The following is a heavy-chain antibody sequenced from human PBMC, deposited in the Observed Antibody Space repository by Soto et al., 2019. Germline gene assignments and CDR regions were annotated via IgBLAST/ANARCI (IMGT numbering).Heavy chain of an antibody. CDR2: IIPIFGTA. D-gene: IGHD1-26*01. J-gene: IGHJ4*02. Sequence: SVKVSCKASGGSFSSYAVSWVRQAPGQGLEWMGGIIPIFGTADYAQKFQGRVTMTTDTSTSTAYMELRSLRSDDTAVYYCARSMGATRDFDYWGQGTLVTVSS. CDR3: ARSMGATRDFDY. CDR1: GGSFSSYA. V-gene: IGHV1-69*05.